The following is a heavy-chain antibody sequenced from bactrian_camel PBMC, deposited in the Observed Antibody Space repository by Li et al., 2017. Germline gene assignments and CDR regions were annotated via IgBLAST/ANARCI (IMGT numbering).Heavy chain of an antibody. J-gene: IGHJ4*01. CDR1: QYTSSSNC. V-gene: IGHV3S1*01. CDR2: IWLGDGRQ. Sequence: VQLVESGGGSVQAGGSLRLSCTSSQYTSSSNCMAWFRQAPGKEREAVAAIWLGDGRQWYAEAVKGRFTISRDNANNTLYLEMNTLKPEDTATYHCAADGVVTCVPVALEVIRKTTYFGQGTQVTVS. D-gene: IGHD5*01.